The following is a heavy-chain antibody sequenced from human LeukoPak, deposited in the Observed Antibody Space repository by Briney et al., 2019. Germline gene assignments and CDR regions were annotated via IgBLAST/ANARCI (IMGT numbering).Heavy chain of an antibody. CDR2: ISGDGSSI. V-gene: IGHV3-74*01. Sequence: GGSLMLSCVASGFTFSNYYMHWVRQVPGKGPVWVSRISGDGSSILYADSVKGRFTISRDNAKNSLYVQMNSLRADDSAVYYCARSSSGVYIQWGQGTLVTVSP. CDR1: GFTFSNYY. D-gene: IGHD2-15*01. CDR3: ARSSSGVYIQ. J-gene: IGHJ4*02.